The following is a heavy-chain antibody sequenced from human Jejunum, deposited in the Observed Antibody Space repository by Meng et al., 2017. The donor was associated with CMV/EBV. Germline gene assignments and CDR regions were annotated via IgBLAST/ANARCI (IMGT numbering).Heavy chain of an antibody. CDR2: IYTSGST. CDR3: AREPDY. CDR1: GGCLGSCY. Sequence: QGQLQESGPGLVKPSETLSLTCTVSGGCLGSCYWSWSRQPAGKGLEWIGRIYTSGSTNYTPSLKSRVTMSVDTSKNQFSLKLSSVTVADTAVYYCAREPDYWGQGTLVTVSS. J-gene: IGHJ4*02. V-gene: IGHV4-4*07.